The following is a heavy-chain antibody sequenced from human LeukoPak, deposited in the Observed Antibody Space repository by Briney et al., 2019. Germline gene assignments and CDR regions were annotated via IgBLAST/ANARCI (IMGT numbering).Heavy chain of an antibody. CDR2: INGDGTIT. J-gene: IGHJ4*02. CDR1: GFAFSSYW. CDR3: SRSQFDY. V-gene: IGHV3-74*03. Sequence: GGPLRLSCAASGFAFSSYWMLWVRQVPGKGLVWVSRINGDGTITTYADFAKGRFTISRDNTKNILYLEMNNLRAEDTGIYYCSRSQFDYWGQGILVTVSS.